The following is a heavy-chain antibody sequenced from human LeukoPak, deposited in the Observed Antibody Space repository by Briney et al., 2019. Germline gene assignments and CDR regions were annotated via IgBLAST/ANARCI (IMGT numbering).Heavy chain of an antibody. V-gene: IGHV1-18*01. CDR2: ISAYNGNT. D-gene: IGHD4-17*01. J-gene: IGHJ6*03. CDR3: ARGATVTTYDYYYYMDV. CDR1: GFTFTSYG. Sequence: PGGSLRLSCAASGFTFTSYGISWVRQAPGQGLEWMGWISAYNGNTNYAQKLQGRVTMTRDTSISTAYMELSRLRSDDTAVYYCARGATVTTYDYYYYMDVWGKGTTVTISS.